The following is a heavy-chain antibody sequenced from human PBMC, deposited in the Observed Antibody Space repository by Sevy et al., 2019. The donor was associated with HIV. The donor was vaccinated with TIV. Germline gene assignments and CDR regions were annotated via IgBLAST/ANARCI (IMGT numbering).Heavy chain of an antibody. D-gene: IGHD3-16*02. Sequence: GGSLRLSCAASGFTFSSYAMSWVRQAPGKGLEWVSAISGRGGSTYYADSVKGRFTISRDNSKNTLYLQMNSLRAEDSAVYYCAKGLTFGGVIPRNYFDYWGKGTLVSVSS. CDR1: GFTFSSYA. CDR3: AKGLTFGGVIPRNYFDY. J-gene: IGHJ4*02. V-gene: IGHV3-23*01. CDR2: ISGRGGST.